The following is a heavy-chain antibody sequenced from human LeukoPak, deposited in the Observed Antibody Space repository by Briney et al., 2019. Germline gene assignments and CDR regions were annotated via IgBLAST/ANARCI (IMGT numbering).Heavy chain of an antibody. CDR3: ARVLWASRPYFDY. J-gene: IGHJ4*02. CDR2: INPNSGGT. Sequence: GASVKVCCKASGYTFTGYYMHWVRQAPGQGLEWMGWINPNSGGTNYAQKFQGRVTMTRDTSISTAYMELSRLRSDDTAVYYCARVLWASRPYFDYWGQGTLVTVSS. D-gene: IGHD6-6*01. V-gene: IGHV1-2*02. CDR1: GYTFTGYY.